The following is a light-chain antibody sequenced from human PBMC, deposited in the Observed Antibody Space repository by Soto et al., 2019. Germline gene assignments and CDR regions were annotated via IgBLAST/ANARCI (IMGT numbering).Light chain of an antibody. CDR1: QSVSGY. J-gene: IGKJ4*01. V-gene: IGKV3-11*01. Sequence: EIVLTQSPATLSLSPGERATLSCRASQSVSGYLAWYQQKPGQAPRLLMYDASNRAAGIPARFSGSGSWTDFTLTISGLEPEDFAVYYCQQRSNWPSTVGGGTKVEIK. CDR3: QQRSNWPST. CDR2: DAS.